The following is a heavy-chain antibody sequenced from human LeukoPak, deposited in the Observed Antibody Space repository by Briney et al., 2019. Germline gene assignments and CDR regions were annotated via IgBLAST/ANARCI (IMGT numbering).Heavy chain of an antibody. CDR1: GGSISSYY. V-gene: IGHV4-4*07. Sequence: PSETLSLTCTVSGGSISSYYWSWIRQPAGKGLEWIGRIYTSGSTNYNPSLKSRVTMSVDTSKNQFSLKLSSVTAADTAVYYCAREGKYYGSGSYYDYYYGMDVWGQGTTVTVSS. CDR3: AREGKYYGSGSYYDYYYGMDV. D-gene: IGHD3-10*01. J-gene: IGHJ6*02. CDR2: IYTSGST.